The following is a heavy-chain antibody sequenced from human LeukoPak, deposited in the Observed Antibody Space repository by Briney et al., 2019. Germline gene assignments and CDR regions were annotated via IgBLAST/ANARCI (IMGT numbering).Heavy chain of an antibody. CDR3: ARFAYCGSGCWYYFDY. J-gene: IGHJ4*02. CDR1: GGSISSYY. Sequence: SETLSLTCAVSGGSISSYYWSWIRQSPGKGLEWIGYIYPTGGTNYNPSLKSRVTMSVDTSKNQFSLKLNSVTAADTAVYFCARFAYCGSGCWYYFDYWGQGALVTVSS. CDR2: IYPTGGT. V-gene: IGHV4-4*09. D-gene: IGHD2-21*02.